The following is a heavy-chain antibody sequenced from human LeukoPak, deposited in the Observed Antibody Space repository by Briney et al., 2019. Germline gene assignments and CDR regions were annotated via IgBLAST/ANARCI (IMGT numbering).Heavy chain of an antibody. V-gene: IGHV3-21*04. CDR1: GITFSNYN. Sequence: GGSLRLSCAAPGITFSNYNMNWVRQAPGKGLEWISSITSSSSYTFYADSVKGRFTISRDNAKNSLYLQMNSLRVEDTAMYYCARDGLRRPPTPYCGGDCPLDYWGQGTLVSVSS. CDR2: ITSSSSYT. CDR3: ARDGLRRPPTPYCGGDCPLDY. J-gene: IGHJ4*02. D-gene: IGHD2-21*02.